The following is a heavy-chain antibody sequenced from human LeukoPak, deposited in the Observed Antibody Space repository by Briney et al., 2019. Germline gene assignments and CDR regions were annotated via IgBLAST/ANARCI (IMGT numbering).Heavy chain of an antibody. D-gene: IGHD5-24*01. CDR2: IYYSGST. CDR1: GGSISSSSYY. J-gene: IGHJ5*02. Sequence: PSETLSLTCTVSGGSISSSSYYWGWIRQPPGKGLEWIGNIYYSGSTSYSPSLKSRVTISVDTSKNQFSLKLSSVTAADTAVYYCARVPVGDGYNYPFDPWGQGTLVTVSS. CDR3: ARVPVGDGYNYPFDP. V-gene: IGHV4-39*07.